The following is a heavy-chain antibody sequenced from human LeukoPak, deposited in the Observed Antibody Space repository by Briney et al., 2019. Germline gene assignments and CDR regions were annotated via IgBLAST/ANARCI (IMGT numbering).Heavy chain of an antibody. CDR3: AKQAYSMFDY. CDR1: GFAFSSNW. CDR2: ISPDGSGK. V-gene: IGHV3-7*01. J-gene: IGHJ4*02. Sequence: GGSLSLSCAASGFAFSSNWMSWVRQAPGRGLELVANISPDGSGKYCMDSVKGRCANTRDNPRSSLDLQLNSRIVEDAAVYFCAKQAYSMFDYWGQGTLVTVSS. D-gene: IGHD4-11*01.